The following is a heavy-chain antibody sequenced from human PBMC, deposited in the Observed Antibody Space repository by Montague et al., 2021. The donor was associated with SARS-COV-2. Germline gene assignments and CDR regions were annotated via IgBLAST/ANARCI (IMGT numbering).Heavy chain of an antibody. CDR2: IWYDGSNK. J-gene: IGHJ3*02. CDR1: GFTFSSYG. D-gene: IGHD1-26*01. V-gene: IGHV3-33*01. CDR3: ARDTMRGSYYADAFDI. Sequence: SLRLSCAASGFTFSSYGMHWVRQAPVKGLEWVAVIWYDGSNKYYXDSVKGRFTISRDNSKNTLYLQMNSLRAEDTAVYYCARDTMRGSYYADAFDIWGQGTMVTVSS.